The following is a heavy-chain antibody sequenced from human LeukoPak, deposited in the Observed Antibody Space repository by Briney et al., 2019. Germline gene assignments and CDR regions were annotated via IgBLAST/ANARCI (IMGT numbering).Heavy chain of an antibody. Sequence: SVKVSCRASGGTFSSYAISWVRQAPGQGLEWMGRIIPILGIANYAQKFQGRVTITADKSTSTAYMELSSLRSEDTAVYYCARGDSSSWDLDYWGQGTLVTVSS. D-gene: IGHD6-13*01. CDR1: GGTFSSYA. CDR3: ARGDSSSWDLDY. CDR2: IIPILGIA. V-gene: IGHV1-69*04. J-gene: IGHJ4*02.